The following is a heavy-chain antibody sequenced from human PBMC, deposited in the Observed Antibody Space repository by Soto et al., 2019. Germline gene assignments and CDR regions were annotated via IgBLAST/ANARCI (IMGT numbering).Heavy chain of an antibody. CDR1: GFNVSSDY. V-gene: IGHV3-53*01. J-gene: IGHJ4*02. D-gene: IGHD6-13*01. Sequence: EVQLVESGGGLIQPGGSLRLSCVASGFNVSSDYMNWVRQAPGNGLEWVSVLSTGGFTYYADSVKGRFTISRDSSKNTLYLQMNSLRVEDTAVYYCARDSETSSSWSLDYWGQGVLVTVSS. CDR3: ARDSETSSSWSLDY. CDR2: LSTGGFT.